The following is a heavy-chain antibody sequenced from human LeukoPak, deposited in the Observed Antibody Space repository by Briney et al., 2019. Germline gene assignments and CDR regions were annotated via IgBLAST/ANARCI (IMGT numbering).Heavy chain of an antibody. J-gene: IGHJ4*02. CDR2: IGGTGTSI. V-gene: IGHV3-21*01. Sequence: PGGSLRLSCAASGFTFSTYSMNWVRQAPGKGLEWVSSIGGTGTSIYYADSVKGRFTISRDNPKNSLYLQMNSLRAEDTAVYYCAREIAEGFDYWGQGTLVTVSS. CDR3: AREIAEGFDY. CDR1: GFTFSTYS.